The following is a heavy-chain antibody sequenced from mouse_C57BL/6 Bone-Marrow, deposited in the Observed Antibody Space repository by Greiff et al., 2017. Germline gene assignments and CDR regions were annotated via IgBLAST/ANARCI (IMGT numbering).Heavy chain of an antibody. CDR2: IYPRDGST. CDR3: ARVYYGSSLWYAMDY. Sequence: VMLVESGPELVKPGASVKLSCKASGYTFTSYDINWVKQRHGQGLEWIGWIYPRDGSTTYNEKFKGQATLTVDTSSSTAYMELHSLTSEDSAVYFCARVYYGSSLWYAMDYSGQGTSVTVSS. J-gene: IGHJ4*01. CDR1: GYTFTSYD. D-gene: IGHD1-1*01. V-gene: IGHV1-85*01.